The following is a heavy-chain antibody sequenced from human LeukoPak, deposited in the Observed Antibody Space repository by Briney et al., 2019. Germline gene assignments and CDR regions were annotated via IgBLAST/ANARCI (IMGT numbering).Heavy chain of an antibody. CDR2: TYYRSTWYN. D-gene: IGHD2-2*01. CDR1: GDSVSSNSVT. Sequence: SQTLSLTCAISGDSVSSNSVTRNWIRQSPSRGLEWLGRTYYRSTWYNDYAVSVRGRITVNPDTSKNQFSLHLNSVTPEDTAVYHCARRLTQYDCFDPWGQGILVTVSS. V-gene: IGHV6-1*01. J-gene: IGHJ5*02. CDR3: ARRLTQYDCFDP.